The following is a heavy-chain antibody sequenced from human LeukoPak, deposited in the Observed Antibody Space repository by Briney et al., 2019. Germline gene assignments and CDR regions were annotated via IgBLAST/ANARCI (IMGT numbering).Heavy chain of an antibody. CDR1: DESLSGYY. CDR3: AREGRGGHNFDL. CDR2: INYSGST. D-gene: IGHD2-15*01. Sequence: SETLSLTCAVSDESLSGYYWNWIRQPPGRGLEWIGEINYSGSTKYHPSLKSRVTMSVDKSKKQLSLKLTSVTAADTAVYCAREGRGGHNFDLWGQGTLVIVSS. J-gene: IGHJ4*02. V-gene: IGHV4-34*01.